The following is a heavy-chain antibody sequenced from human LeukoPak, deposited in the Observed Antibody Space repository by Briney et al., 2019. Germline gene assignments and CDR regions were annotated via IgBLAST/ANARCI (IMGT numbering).Heavy chain of an antibody. CDR1: GGSISSSSYY. J-gene: IGHJ4*02. V-gene: IGHV4-39*07. CDR2: INHSGST. CDR3: ARLQGIAVAGTDY. Sequence: SETLSLTCTVSGGSISSSSYYWGWIRQPPGKGLEWIGEINHSGSTNYNPSLKSRVTISVDTSKNQFSLKLSSVTAADTAVYYCARLQGIAVAGTDYWGQGTLVTVSS. D-gene: IGHD6-19*01.